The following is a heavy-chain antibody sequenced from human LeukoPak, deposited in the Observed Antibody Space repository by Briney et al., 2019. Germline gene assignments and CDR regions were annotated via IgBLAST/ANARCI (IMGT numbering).Heavy chain of an antibody. Sequence: GGSLRLSCAASGLSFSVYWMHWVRQAPGKWPVWVSRINSDGSTTSYADSVKGRFPISRENAKNTRYLEMNSLKAEDTALYYCAREWELLPWYWGQGTLVTVSS. J-gene: IGHJ4*02. CDR3: AREWELLPWY. CDR1: GLSFSVYW. V-gene: IGHV3-74*01. CDR2: INSDGSTT. D-gene: IGHD3-10*01.